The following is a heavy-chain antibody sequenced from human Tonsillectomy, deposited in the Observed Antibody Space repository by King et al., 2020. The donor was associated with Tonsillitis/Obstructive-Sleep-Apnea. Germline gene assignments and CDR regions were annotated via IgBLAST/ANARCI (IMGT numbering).Heavy chain of an antibody. CDR3: ATTGGRGAFGI. CDR1: GDSITSSSYY. J-gene: IGHJ3*02. D-gene: IGHD3-10*01. Sequence: QLQESGPGLVKPSETLSLSCTVSGDSITSSSYYWAWIRQPPGKGLEWIGSMYYSGSTYYKPSLKSRVTISVDTSKNQFSLRLSSVTAADMAVYYFATTGGRGAFGIWGQGTVVTVSS. CDR2: MYYSGST. V-gene: IGHV4-39*01.